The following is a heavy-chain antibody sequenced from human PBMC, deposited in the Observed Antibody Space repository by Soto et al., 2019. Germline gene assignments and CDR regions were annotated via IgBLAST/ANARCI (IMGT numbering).Heavy chain of an antibody. J-gene: IGHJ4*02. V-gene: IGHV3-33*01. CDR1: GFTFSSYG. D-gene: IGHD5-12*01. CDR3: AREGGYSGYDNLFDY. CDR2: IWYDGSNK. Sequence: QVQLVESGGGVVQPGRSLRLSCAASGFTFSSYGMHWVRQAPGKGLEWVAVIWYDGSNKYYADSVKGRFTISRDNSKNTLYLQMNRLRAEDTAVYYCAREGGYSGYDNLFDYWGQGTLVTVSS.